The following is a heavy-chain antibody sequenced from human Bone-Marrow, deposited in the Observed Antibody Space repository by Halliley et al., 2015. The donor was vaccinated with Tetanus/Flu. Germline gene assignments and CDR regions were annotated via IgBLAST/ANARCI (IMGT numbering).Heavy chain of an antibody. Sequence: SLRLSCAASGFTFSSYSMNWVRQAPGKGLEWVSSISSSTRYIFYGDSMKGRFTISRDNAKNSLYLQMNSLRAEDTARYYCARDRLHAACMDVWGQGTTFTVSS. D-gene: IGHD3-16*01. J-gene: IGHJ6*02. CDR3: ARDRLHAACMDV. V-gene: IGHV3-21*01. CDR2: ISSSTRYI. CDR1: GFTFSSYS.